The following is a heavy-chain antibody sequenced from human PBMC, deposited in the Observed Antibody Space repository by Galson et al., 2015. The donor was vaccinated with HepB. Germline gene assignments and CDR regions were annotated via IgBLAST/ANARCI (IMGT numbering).Heavy chain of an antibody. D-gene: IGHD3-3*01. CDR2: INYSGST. V-gene: IGHV4-34*01. Sequence: ETLSLTCAVYGGSFSDYYWSWIRQPPGKGLEWIGEINYSGSTNYNPSLKSRVSISVDTSKNQFSLKLSSVTAADTAVYYCARGCYVYYDFWSGYRYNNYGMDVWGQGTTVTVSS. J-gene: IGHJ6*02. CDR3: ARGCYVYYDFWSGYRYNNYGMDV. CDR1: GGSFSDYY.